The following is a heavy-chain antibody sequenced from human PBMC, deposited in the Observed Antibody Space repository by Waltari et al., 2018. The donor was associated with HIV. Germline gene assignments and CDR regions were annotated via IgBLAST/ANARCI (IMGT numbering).Heavy chain of an antibody. J-gene: IGHJ4*02. Sequence: QVHLQQSGAGLLKPSETLSLTCTVSGGSFSGYYWSWSRKPPGQGLEWIGEVNHSGNINYTPSLSSRLIRSGDTSKRQFSLRLKSVTAADTAVYYCSREGYGGNPANNFDFWGQGTLVSVSS. D-gene: IGHD2-15*01. CDR2: VNHSGNI. V-gene: IGHV4-34*01. CDR3: SREGYGGNPANNFDF. CDR1: GGSFSGYY.